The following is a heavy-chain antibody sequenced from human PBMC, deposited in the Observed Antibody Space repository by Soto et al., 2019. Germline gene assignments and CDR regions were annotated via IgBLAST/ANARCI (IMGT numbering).Heavy chain of an antibody. CDR2: IHSDGST. D-gene: IGHD6-19*01. V-gene: IGHV3-53*01. CDR3: ARDASGPFDY. J-gene: IGHJ4*02. CDR1: GFTVSDS. Sequence: GGSLRLSCSVAGFTVSDSMSWVRQAPGKGLECVSFIHSDGSTHYTDSVRGRFTISRDNSKNTLYLQMDRLRVDDTAVYFCARDASGPFDYWGQGTLVTVSS.